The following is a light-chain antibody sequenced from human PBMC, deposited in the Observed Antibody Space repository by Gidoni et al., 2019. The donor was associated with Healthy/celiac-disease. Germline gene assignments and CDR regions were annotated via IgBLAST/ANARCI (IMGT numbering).Light chain of an antibody. V-gene: IGLV1-44*01. J-gene: IGLJ3*02. CDR3: AAWDDSLNGWV. CDR2: SND. CDR1: SSNIGSHT. Sequence: QSVLTQPPSASGTPGQRVIRSCSGSSSNIGSHTVNWYQQLPGTAPKLLIYSNDQRPSGVPDRFSGSKSGTSASLAISVLQSEDEADYYCAAWDDSLNGWVFGGGTKLTVL.